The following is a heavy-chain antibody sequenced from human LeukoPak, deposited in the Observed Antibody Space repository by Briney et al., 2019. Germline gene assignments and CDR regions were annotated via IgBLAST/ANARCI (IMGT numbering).Heavy chain of an antibody. V-gene: IGHV4-38-2*02. J-gene: IGHJ4*02. CDR1: AYSISRGFY. D-gene: IGHD3-9*01. CDR3: ARETDWYFNY. CDR2: IYHSGST. Sequence: SSETLSLTCAVSAYSISRGFYWGWIRPSPGKGLEWIGSIYHSGSTYYNPSLKSRVTLSVYTSKNQFSLKLTSVTAADTALYYCARETDWYFNYWGQGTLVTVSS.